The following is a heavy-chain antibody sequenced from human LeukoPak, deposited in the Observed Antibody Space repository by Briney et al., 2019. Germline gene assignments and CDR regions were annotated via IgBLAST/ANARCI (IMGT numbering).Heavy chain of an antibody. J-gene: IGHJ1*01. CDR1: GGTFSSYA. V-gene: IGHV1-69*05. D-gene: IGHD6-13*01. Sequence: SVKVSCKASGGTFSSYAISWVRQAPGQGLEWMGGIIPIFGTANYAQKFQGRVTITTDESTSTAYMELGSLRSEDTAVYYCASIAAAGLSIYEYFQHWGQGTLVTVSS. CDR3: ASIAAAGLSIYEYFQH. CDR2: IIPIFGTA.